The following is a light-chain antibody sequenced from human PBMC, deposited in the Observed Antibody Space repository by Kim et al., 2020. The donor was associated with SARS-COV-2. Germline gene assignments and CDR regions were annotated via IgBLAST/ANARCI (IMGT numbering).Light chain of an antibody. V-gene: IGLV4-60*03. CDR1: SGHSNYV. J-gene: IGLJ3*02. Sequence: SVKLTCTLSSGHSNYVIACHQQQPGKAPRILLKVEGSGSYNKGGGVPDRFSGSRSGADRYLIISNLQSEDEADYYCETWDSNIQVFGGGPKLTVL. CDR3: ETWDSNIQV. CDR2: VEGSGSY.